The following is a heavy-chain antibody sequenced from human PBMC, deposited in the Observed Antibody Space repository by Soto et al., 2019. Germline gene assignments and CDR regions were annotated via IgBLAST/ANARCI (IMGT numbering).Heavy chain of an antibody. Sequence: QITLKESGPTLVKPTQTLTLTFTFSGFSLSATGMAVGWIRQPPGKALEWLALIYWDDDKRYRPSLEGRLTITKDTSNNQVVLTMTNMDPVDTGTYYCAREAMTIMVRAFDIWGQGTTVTVSS. CDR2: IYWDDDK. V-gene: IGHV2-5*02. J-gene: IGHJ3*02. CDR1: GFSLSATGMA. D-gene: IGHD5-18*01. CDR3: AREAMTIMVRAFDI.